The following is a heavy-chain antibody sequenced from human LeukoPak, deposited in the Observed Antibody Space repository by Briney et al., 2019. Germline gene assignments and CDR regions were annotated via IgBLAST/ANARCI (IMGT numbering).Heavy chain of an antibody. Sequence: GESLKISCKGSGYGINNYWIGWVRQMPGKGLEWMGIIYPADSDIRYSPSFQGQVTISADKSISTVYLQWSSLKASDTAMYYCARQEYCSGGSCYTWFDPWGQGTLVTVSS. J-gene: IGHJ5*02. D-gene: IGHD2-15*01. CDR3: ARQEYCSGGSCYTWFDP. CDR1: GYGINNYW. V-gene: IGHV5-51*01. CDR2: IYPADSDI.